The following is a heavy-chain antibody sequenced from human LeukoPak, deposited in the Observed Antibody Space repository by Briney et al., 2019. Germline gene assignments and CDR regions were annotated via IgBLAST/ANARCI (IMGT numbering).Heavy chain of an antibody. Sequence: GGSLRLSCAASGFTFSSYAMHWVRQAPGKGLEWVAVISYDGSNKYYADSVKGRFTISRDNAKNSLYLQMNSLRAEDTAVYYCARDKIVGATHFDYWGQGTLVTVSS. CDR3: ARDKIVGATHFDY. CDR2: ISYDGSNK. CDR1: GFTFSSYA. J-gene: IGHJ4*02. D-gene: IGHD1-26*01. V-gene: IGHV3-30*04.